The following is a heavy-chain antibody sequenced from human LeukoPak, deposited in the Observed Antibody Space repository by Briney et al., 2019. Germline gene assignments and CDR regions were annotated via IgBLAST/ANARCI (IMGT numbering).Heavy chain of an antibody. CDR2: IYTSGST. V-gene: IGHV4-4*07. CDR3: ARVYHYDFWSTDYYYMDV. CDR1: GGSISSYY. J-gene: IGHJ6*03. Sequence: PSETLSLTCTVSGGSISSYYWSWIRQPAGKGLEWIGRIYTSGSTNYNPSLKSRVTMSVDTSKNQFSLKLSSVTAADTAVYYCARVYHYDFWSTDYYYMDVWGKGTTVTVSS. D-gene: IGHD3-3*01.